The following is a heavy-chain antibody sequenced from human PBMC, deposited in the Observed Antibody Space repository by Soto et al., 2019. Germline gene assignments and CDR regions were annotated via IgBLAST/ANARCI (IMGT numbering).Heavy chain of an antibody. J-gene: IGHJ4*02. D-gene: IGHD7-27*01. CDR3: ARENWVAGATILYYFDY. V-gene: IGHV1-69*13. CDR1: GGTFKNHG. Sequence: SVKVSCKAPGGTFKNHGISWVRQAPGQGLEWMGGIIPVFGTTNYAQKFQGRLTITADDFTSTVYMELSRLRYEDTAVYYCARENWVAGATILYYFDYWGPGTLVTVSS. CDR2: IIPVFGTT.